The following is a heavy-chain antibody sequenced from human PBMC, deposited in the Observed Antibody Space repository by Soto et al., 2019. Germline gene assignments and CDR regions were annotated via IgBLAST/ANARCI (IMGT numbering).Heavy chain of an antibody. D-gene: IGHD6-19*01. V-gene: IGHV3-64D*06. CDR2: ISNNGGST. J-gene: IGHJ1*01. Sequence: PGGSLRLSCSASGFIFIDYAMHWVRLTPGKGLEFVSAISNNGGSTNDAPSVWGRFTISRDNSKNTVYLEMSSLRVEDTAIYYCVKDPSRGGWYGFFLHWGQGTVVTVSS. CDR1: GFIFIDYA. CDR3: VKDPSRGGWYGFFLH.